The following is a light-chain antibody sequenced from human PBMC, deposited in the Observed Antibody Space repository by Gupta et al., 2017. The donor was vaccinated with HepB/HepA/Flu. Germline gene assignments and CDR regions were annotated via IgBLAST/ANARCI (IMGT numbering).Light chain of an antibody. CDR2: EDN. CDR3: QSYDTSKHV. J-gene: IGLJ3*02. CDR1: SGSIASNY. Sequence: NFMLTQPHSVSESPGKTVTISCTRSSGSIASNYVQWYQQRPGSAPTIVIYEDNQIPSGVPDRVSGYIDSSSNSAYLTISGLKTEDEADYYCQSYDTSKHVFGGGTKLTVL. V-gene: IGLV6-57*03.